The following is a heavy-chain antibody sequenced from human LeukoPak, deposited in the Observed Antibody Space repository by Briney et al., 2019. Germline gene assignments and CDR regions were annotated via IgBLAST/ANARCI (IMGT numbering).Heavy chain of an antibody. CDR1: GYTFTSNY. J-gene: IGHJ4*02. CDR3: ARAGDDPYFDY. CDR2: ISPSGGST. V-gene: IGHV1-46*01. Sequence: ASVKVSCKAFGYTFTSNYMHWVRQAPGQGPEWMGVISPSGGSTTYAQKFQGRVTLTRDMSTSTDYLELSSLRSEDTAVYYCARAGDDPYFDYWGQGTLVTVSS. D-gene: IGHD1-1*01.